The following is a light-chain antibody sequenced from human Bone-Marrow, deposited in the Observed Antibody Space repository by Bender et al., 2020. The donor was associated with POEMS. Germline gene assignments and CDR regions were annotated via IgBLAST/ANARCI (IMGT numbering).Light chain of an antibody. CDR1: SSDVGNYNL. V-gene: IGLV2-23*02. Sequence: QSALTQPASVSESPGQSVTISCAGTSSDVGNYNLVSWYQHHPGTAPKLLIYDVTKRPSGISNRFSGSKSGNTASLTISGLQTDDEADYYCCSYAGRDTFVIFGGGTKLTVL. CDR3: CSYAGRDTFVI. CDR2: DVT. J-gene: IGLJ2*01.